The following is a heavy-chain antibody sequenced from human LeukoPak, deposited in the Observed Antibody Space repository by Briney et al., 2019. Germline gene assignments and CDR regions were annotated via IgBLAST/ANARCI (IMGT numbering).Heavy chain of an antibody. V-gene: IGHV1-8*01. CDR1: GYTFTSYD. CDR2: LNPNSGNT. J-gene: IGHJ5*02. D-gene: IGHD3-22*01. Sequence: ASVKVSCEASGYTFTSYDINWVRQATGQGLEWMGWLNPNSGNTGYAQKFQGRVTMTRNTSISTAYMELSSLRSEDTAVYYCARHRGMIVFDPWGQGTLVNVSS. CDR3: ARHRGMIVFDP.